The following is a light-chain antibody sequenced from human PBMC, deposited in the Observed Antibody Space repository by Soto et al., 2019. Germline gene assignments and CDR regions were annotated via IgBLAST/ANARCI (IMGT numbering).Light chain of an antibody. Sequence: VMTQSPATLSVSPGDRATLSCWASETIATNLAWYQQKPGQAPRLLISGASTRAAGIADRFRGSGSGTEVSRPISSLRYEDASTYYCQQYFEWPPLTFGQGTKVEI. J-gene: IGKJ1*01. CDR2: GAS. CDR3: QQYFEWPPLT. V-gene: IGKV3-15*01. CDR1: ETIATN.